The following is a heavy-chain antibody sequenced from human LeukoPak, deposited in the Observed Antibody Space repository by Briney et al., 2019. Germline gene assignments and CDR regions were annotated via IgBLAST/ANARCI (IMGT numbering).Heavy chain of an antibody. CDR1: GGSISSGRCY. D-gene: IGHD3-22*01. CDR2: LYTSGST. CDR3: ARAPSGYYDSSGYYLYYFDD. V-gene: IGHV4-61*02. J-gene: IGHJ4*02. Sequence: SETLSLTCTVSGGSISSGRCYWSWIRQPAGKGLEWIGRLYTSGSTTYNPSLKSRVTISVDTSKNQFSLKLSSVTAADTTVYYCARAPSGYYDSSGYYLYYFDDWGQGTLVTVSS.